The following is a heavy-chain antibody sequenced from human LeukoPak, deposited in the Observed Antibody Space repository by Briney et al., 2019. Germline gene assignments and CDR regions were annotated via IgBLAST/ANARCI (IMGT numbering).Heavy chain of an antibody. V-gene: IGHV4-4*07. CDR2: IYTSGSA. J-gene: IGHJ4*02. CDR3: ARDEGVKYYYGSGSYYNHYILDY. CDR1: GGSISSYY. Sequence: SETLSLTCTVSGGSISSYYWSWIRQPAGKGLEWIGRIYTSGSANYNPSLKSRVTMSVDTSKNQFSLKLSSVTAADTAVYYCARDEGVKYYYGSGSYYNHYILDYWGQGTLVTVSS. D-gene: IGHD3-10*01.